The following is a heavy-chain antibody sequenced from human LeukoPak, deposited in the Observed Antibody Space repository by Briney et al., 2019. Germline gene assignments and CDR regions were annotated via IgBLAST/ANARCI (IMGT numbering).Heavy chain of an antibody. D-gene: IGHD4-17*01. Sequence: GASVKVSCKASGYTFTCYYMHWVRQAPGQGLEWMGRINPNSGGTNYAQKFQGRVTMTRDTSISTAYMELSRLRSDDTAVYYCARPTTVTEIDYWGQGTLVTVSS. CDR2: INPNSGGT. J-gene: IGHJ4*02. CDR3: ARPTTVTEIDY. V-gene: IGHV1-2*06. CDR1: GYTFTCYY.